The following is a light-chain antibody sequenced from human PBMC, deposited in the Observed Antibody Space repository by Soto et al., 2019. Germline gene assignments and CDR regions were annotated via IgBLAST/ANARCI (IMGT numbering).Light chain of an antibody. CDR3: LQRNTFPWT. CDR2: ATY. Sequence: DIQMTQSPSSLSASVGDRVTITCRASQDIGNDLGWVQQKPGKAPERLIFATYNLQDGAPSRFSGSGSVTEFTLTISRLRPEDFATYFCLQRNTFPWTFCQGTKVDIK. CDR1: QDIGND. J-gene: IGKJ1*01. V-gene: IGKV1-17*01.